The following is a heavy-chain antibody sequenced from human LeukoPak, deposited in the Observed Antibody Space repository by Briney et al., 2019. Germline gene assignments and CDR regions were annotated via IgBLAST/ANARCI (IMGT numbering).Heavy chain of an antibody. CDR2: ITNNGSTI. Sequence: PGGSLRLSCAASGFTFSTYAMNWVRQAPGKGLEWVSYITNNGSTIYYADSVKGRFTISRDKAENSLYLQMNSLRAEDTAIYYCARGSPYDFWSGYSPGASDYWGQGTLVTVSS. V-gene: IGHV3-48*03. D-gene: IGHD3-3*01. CDR1: GFTFSTYA. CDR3: ARGSPYDFWSGYSPGASDY. J-gene: IGHJ4*02.